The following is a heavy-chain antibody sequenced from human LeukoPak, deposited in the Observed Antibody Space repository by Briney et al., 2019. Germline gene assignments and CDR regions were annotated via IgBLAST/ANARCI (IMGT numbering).Heavy chain of an antibody. CDR2: VNPSGGST. J-gene: IGHJ5*02. V-gene: IGHV1-46*03. CDR1: GYTFTSYY. CDR3: ARGEFIVYPGDP. D-gene: IGHD3-16*02. Sequence: ASVKVSCKASGYTFTSYYMHWVRQAPGQGLEWMGIVNPSGGSTSYTQKFQGRVTMTRDTSSSTVYMELRSLRSEDTAVYYCARGEFIVYPGDPWGQGTLVTVSS.